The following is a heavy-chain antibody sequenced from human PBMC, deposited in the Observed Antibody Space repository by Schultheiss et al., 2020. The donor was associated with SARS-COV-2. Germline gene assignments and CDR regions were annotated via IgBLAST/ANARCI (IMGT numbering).Heavy chain of an antibody. Sequence: SETLSLTCTVSGVSVTTYCWNWIRRPPGKGLEWIGFIHDSGITNYNPSLKSRVTISVDTSKNQFSLKLTSVIAADTAVYYCARRRSDGNWWLDTWGQGTLVTVSS. CDR1: GVSVTTYC. CDR2: IHDSGIT. CDR3: ARRRSDGNWWLDT. J-gene: IGHJ5*02. D-gene: IGHD2-8*02. V-gene: IGHV4-59*08.